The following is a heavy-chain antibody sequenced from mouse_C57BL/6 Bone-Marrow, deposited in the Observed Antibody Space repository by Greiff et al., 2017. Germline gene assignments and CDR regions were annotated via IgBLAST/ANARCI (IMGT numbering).Heavy chain of an antibody. CDR2: ISNLAYSI. D-gene: IGHD4-1*02. Sequence: EVKLVESGGGLVQPGGSLKLSCAASGFTFSDYGMAWVRQAPGKGREWVAFISNLAYSIYYADPVTGRFTISRENDKNTLYLEMSSLRSEDTAMYYCAGRLSTGSGWYFDVWGTGTTVTVSS. J-gene: IGHJ1*03. CDR1: GFTFSDYG. CDR3: AGRLSTGSGWYFDV. V-gene: IGHV5-15*01.